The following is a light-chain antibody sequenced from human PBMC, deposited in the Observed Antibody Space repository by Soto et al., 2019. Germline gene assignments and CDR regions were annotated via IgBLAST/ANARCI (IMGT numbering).Light chain of an antibody. CDR1: SSDVGGYNY. V-gene: IGLV2-14*01. J-gene: IGLJ3*02. CDR3: NSYTSSGALWV. Sequence: QSALTQPASVSGSPGQPITISCTGTSSDVGGYNYVSWYQHHPGKAPKLIIYEVTNRPSGVSNRFSGSKSANTASLTISGLQAEDEADYYCNSYTSSGALWVFGGGTQLTVL. CDR2: EVT.